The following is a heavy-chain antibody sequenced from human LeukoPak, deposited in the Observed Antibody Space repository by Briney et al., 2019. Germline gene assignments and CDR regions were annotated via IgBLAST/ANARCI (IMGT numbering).Heavy chain of an antibody. CDR1: AFIFSGHW. V-gene: IGHV3-7*01. Sequence: PGGSLRLSCEGSAFIFSGHWMNWVRQTPGKGLEWVASIKEDGSERQYVDSVKGRFTISRDNAKNSLYLQMNSLRAEDTAVYYCARGAYYYEDWGQGTLVTVSS. CDR3: ARGAYYYED. J-gene: IGHJ4*02. CDR2: IKEDGSER. D-gene: IGHD3-22*01.